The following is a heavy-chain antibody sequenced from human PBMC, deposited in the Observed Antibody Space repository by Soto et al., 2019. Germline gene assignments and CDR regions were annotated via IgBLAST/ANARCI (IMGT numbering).Heavy chain of an antibody. CDR3: ARDWAGSYSTGLYYYYGMDV. D-gene: IGHD3-10*01. CDR1: GGSISSGGYY. V-gene: IGHV4-31*03. CDR2: IYYSGST. Sequence: QVQLQESGPGLVKPSQTLSLTCTVSGGSISSGGYYWSWIRQHPGKGLEWIGYIYYSGSTYYNPSLKSRVTISVDTSKNQFSLKLSSVTAADTAVSYCARDWAGSYSTGLYYYYGMDVWGQGTTVTVSS. J-gene: IGHJ6*02.